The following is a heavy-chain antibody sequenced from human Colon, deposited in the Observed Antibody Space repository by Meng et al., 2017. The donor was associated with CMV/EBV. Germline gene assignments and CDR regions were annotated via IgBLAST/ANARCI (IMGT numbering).Heavy chain of an antibody. D-gene: IGHD2-15*01. V-gene: IGHV4-39*07. CDR1: ISSSSYS. J-gene: IGHJ5*02. CDR3: ARISVVFEGSKPGGNWFDP. CDR2: IYYSGST. Sequence: ISSSSYSWGWIRQPPGKGLEWIGSIYYSGSTYYNPSLKSRVTISVDTSKKQFSLNLSSVTAADTAVYYCARISVVFEGSKPGGNWFDPWGQGTLVTVSS.